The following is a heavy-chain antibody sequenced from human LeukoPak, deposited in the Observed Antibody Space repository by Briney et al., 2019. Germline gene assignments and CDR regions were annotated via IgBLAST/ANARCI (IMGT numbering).Heavy chain of an antibody. Sequence: GGSLRLSCAASGFTFSSYSMNWVRQAPGRGLEWVSYISSGVSTIYYADSVKGRFTISRDNAKKSLYLQMHSLRAEDAAVYYCARIYGDFTAYYFDYWGQGTLVTVSS. CDR1: GFTFSSYS. J-gene: IGHJ4*02. V-gene: IGHV3-48*04. CDR2: ISSGVSTI. D-gene: IGHD4-17*01. CDR3: ARIYGDFTAYYFDY.